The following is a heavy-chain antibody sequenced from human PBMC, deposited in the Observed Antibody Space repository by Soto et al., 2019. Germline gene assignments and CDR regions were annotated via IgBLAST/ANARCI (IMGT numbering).Heavy chain of an antibody. CDR2: ISYDGSNK. V-gene: IGHV3-30*18. J-gene: IGHJ4*02. CDR1: GFTFSSYG. CDR3: AKEIDGSEGYFDY. D-gene: IGHD3-22*01. Sequence: GGSLRLSCAASGFTFSSYGMHWVRQAPGKGLEWVAVISYDGSNKYYADSVKGRFTISRDNSKNTLYLQMNSLRAEDTAVYYCAKEIDGSEGYFDYWGQGTLVTVSS.